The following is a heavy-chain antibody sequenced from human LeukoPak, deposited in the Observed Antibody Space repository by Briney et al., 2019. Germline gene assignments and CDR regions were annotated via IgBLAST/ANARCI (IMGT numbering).Heavy chain of an antibody. D-gene: IGHD2/OR15-2a*01. V-gene: IGHV3-7*03. CDR3: ARAFYSYFDY. J-gene: IGHJ4*02. CDR2: INQDGSEK. CDR1: GLNFRSSW. Sequence: GGSLRLSCAASGLNFRSSWMSWIRQAPGKGLERVANINQDGSEKYYVDSVKGRFTISRDNAKNSLYLQMNSLRVEDTAVYYCARAFYSYFDYWGQGALVVVST.